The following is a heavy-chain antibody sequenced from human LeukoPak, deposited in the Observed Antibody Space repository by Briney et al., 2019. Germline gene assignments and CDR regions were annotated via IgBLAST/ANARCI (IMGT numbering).Heavy chain of an antibody. CDR3: AREWFDAFDI. J-gene: IGHJ3*02. CDR1: GFTFSSYA. Sequence: GGSLRLSCAASGFTFSSYAMHWVRQAPGKGLEWVAVISYDGSNKYYADSVKGRFTISRDNSKNTLYLQTNSLRAEDTAVYYCAREWFDAFDIWGQGTMVTVSS. V-gene: IGHV3-30*04. D-gene: IGHD3-10*01. CDR2: ISYDGSNK.